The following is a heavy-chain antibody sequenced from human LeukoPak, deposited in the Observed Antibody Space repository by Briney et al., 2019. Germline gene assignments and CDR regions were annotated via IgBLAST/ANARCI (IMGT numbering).Heavy chain of an antibody. CDR1: GGSITSYY. V-gene: IGHV4-4*07. CDR2: IYSSGSS. J-gene: IGHJ5*02. Sequence: SETLSLTCTVSGGSITSYYWSWIRQSAGKGPEWIGRIYSSGSSNYNPSLKSRITISRDTSKNEVSLNMRSVTAADTAVYYCARDGEDILSNWFDPWGQGILVTVSS. D-gene: IGHD2/OR15-2a*01. CDR3: ARDGEDILSNWFDP.